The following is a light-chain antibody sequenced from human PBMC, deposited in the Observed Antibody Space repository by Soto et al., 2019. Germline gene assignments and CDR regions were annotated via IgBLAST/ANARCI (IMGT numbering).Light chain of an antibody. Sequence: DIQMTQSPSSLSASVGDRVTITCQASQAVSNYLSWSQQKPGKAPKLLISAASNLETGVPLRFSGSGSGTHFTFTISILQPEDVATYYCQQYDDLPFTFGGGSNVEIK. J-gene: IGKJ4*01. V-gene: IGKV1-33*01. CDR3: QQYDDLPFT. CDR2: AAS. CDR1: QAVSNY.